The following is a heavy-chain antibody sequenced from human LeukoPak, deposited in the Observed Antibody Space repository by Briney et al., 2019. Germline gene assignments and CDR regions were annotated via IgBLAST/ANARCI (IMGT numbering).Heavy chain of an antibody. D-gene: IGHD2-21*02. Sequence: GGSLRLSCAASGFIFSTYDVHWVRQAPGKGLEWVAVISYDGRHIYYAESVKGRFTISRDNSKNTLYLQMNSLGPEDTAVYYCANGRFAETAEFDYWGQGTLVTVSS. V-gene: IGHV3-30*18. J-gene: IGHJ4*02. CDR1: GFIFSTYD. CDR2: ISYDGRHI. CDR3: ANGRFAETAEFDY.